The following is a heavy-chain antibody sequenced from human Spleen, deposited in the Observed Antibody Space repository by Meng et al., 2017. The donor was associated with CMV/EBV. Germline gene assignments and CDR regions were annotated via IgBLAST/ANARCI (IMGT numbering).Heavy chain of an antibody. J-gene: IGHJ4*02. D-gene: IGHD3-3*01. V-gene: IGHV4-61*01. Sequence: SETLSLTCTVSGGSVSSGSYYWSWIRQPPGKGLEWIGYIYYSGSTNYIPSLKSRVTISVDTSKNQFSLKLSSVTAADTAVYYCARGGKSGITIFGVVIRGLDYWGQGTLVTVSS. CDR1: GGSVSSGSYY. CDR2: IYYSGST. CDR3: ARGGKSGITIFGVVIRGLDY.